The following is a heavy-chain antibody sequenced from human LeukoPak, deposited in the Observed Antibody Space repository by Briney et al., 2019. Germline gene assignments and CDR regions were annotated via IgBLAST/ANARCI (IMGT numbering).Heavy chain of an antibody. V-gene: IGHV1-58*02. CDR1: GFTFTSSA. CDR3: AAVRYYYDSSGYDY. D-gene: IGHD3-22*01. Sequence: SVKVSCKASGFTFTSSAMQWLRQARGQRLEWIGWIVVGSGNTNYAQKFQERVTITRDMSTSTAYMELSSLRSEDTAVYYCAAVRYYYDSSGYDYWGQGTLVTVSS. CDR2: IVVGSGNT. J-gene: IGHJ4*02.